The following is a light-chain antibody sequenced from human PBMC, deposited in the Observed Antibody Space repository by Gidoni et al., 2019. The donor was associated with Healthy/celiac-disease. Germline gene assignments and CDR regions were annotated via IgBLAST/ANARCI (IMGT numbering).Light chain of an antibody. CDR2: AAS. CDR1: QSISNY. CDR3: QQSYSTPRT. V-gene: IGKV1-39*01. Sequence: DIQMTQSPSSLSASVGDRVTITCRASQSISNYLNWYQQKPGKAPKLLIYAASSLQSWVPSRFSGSGSGTDFTLTISSLQPEDFATYYCQQSYSTPRTFGQGTKVEIK. J-gene: IGKJ1*01.